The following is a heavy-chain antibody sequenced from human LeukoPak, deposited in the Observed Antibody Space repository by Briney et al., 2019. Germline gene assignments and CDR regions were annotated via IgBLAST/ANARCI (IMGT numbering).Heavy chain of an antibody. CDR1: GFTFSSYA. J-gene: IGHJ3*02. D-gene: IGHD1-14*01. CDR3: ARDMSPWETRNPDAFDI. CDR2: ISSNGGST. Sequence: GGSLRLSCAASGFTFSSYAMHWVRQAPGKGLEYVSAISSNGGSTYYANSVKGRFTISRDNSKNTPYLQMGSLRAEDMAVYYCARDMSPWETRNPDAFDIWGQGTMVTVSS. V-gene: IGHV3-64*01.